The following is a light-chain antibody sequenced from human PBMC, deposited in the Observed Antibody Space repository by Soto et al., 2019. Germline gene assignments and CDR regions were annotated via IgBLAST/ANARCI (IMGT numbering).Light chain of an antibody. CDR2: EVS. CDR1: SSDVGGYNY. V-gene: IGLV2-14*01. Sequence: QSALTQPASVSGSPGQSITISCTGTSSDVGGYNYVSWYQHHPGKAPKLMIYEVSNRPSGVSSRFSGSKSGNTASLTISGLQAEDEADYFCNSYSSTSTLHVFGTATKLTVL. CDR3: NSYSSTSTLHV. J-gene: IGLJ1*01.